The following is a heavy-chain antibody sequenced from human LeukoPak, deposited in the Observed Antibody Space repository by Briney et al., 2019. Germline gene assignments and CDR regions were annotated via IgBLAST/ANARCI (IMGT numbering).Heavy chain of an antibody. J-gene: IGHJ6*03. CDR1: GYTFTSYG. V-gene: IGHV1-2*02. D-gene: IGHD3-22*01. CDR2: INPNSGGT. Sequence: ASVKVSCKASGYTFTSYGISWVRQVPGQGLEWMGWINPNSGGTNYAQKFQGRVTMTRDTSISTAYMELSRLRSDDTAVYYCARGSVYYDSSGYASYYYYMDVWGKGTTVTVSS. CDR3: ARGSVYYDSSGYASYYYYMDV.